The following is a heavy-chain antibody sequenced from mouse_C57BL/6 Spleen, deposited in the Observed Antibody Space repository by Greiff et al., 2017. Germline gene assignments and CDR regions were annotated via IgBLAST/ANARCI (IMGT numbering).Heavy chain of an antibody. Sequence: QVQLQQSGAELVRPGASVTLSCKASGYTFTDYEMHWVKQTPVHGLEWIGAIDPETGGTAYNQKFKGKAILTADKSSSTAYMERRSLTSEDSAVYYCTRWNWDVWFAYWGQGTLVTVSA. CDR1: GYTFTDYE. CDR2: IDPETGGT. V-gene: IGHV1-15*01. D-gene: IGHD4-1*01. CDR3: TRWNWDVWFAY. J-gene: IGHJ3*01.